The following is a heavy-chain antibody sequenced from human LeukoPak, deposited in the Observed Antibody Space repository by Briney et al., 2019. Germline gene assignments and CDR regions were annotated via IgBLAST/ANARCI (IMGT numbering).Heavy chain of an antibody. V-gene: IGHV1-2*06. Sequence: ASVKVSCKASGYTFTGYYIHWVRQAPGQGLEWMGRINPNSGDTNYPQNFQGRVTMTRDTSGSTSNMEPSRLRSDDTAVYYCARERRFGDLLLFDYWGLGTLVTVSS. CDR2: INPNSGDT. J-gene: IGHJ4*02. CDR3: ARERRFGDLLLFDY. D-gene: IGHD3-10*01. CDR1: GYTFTGYY.